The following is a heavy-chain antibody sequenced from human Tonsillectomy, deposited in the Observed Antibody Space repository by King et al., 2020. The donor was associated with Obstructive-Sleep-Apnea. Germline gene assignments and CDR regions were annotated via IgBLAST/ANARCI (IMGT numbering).Heavy chain of an antibody. J-gene: IGHJ4*02. CDR3: ARGYCGGASCSNFDY. D-gene: IGHD2-15*01. CDR1: GYTFTSYA. V-gene: IGHV7-4-1*01. CDR2: INTNTGNP. Sequence: QLVQSGSELKKPGASLKVSCKASGYTFTSYAMNWVRQAPGQGLEWMGWINTNTGNPTYAQDFTTRVVFSLDTSVSTAYLQNRGLKTEDTAVYYCARGYCGGASCSNFDYWGQGTLVTVSS.